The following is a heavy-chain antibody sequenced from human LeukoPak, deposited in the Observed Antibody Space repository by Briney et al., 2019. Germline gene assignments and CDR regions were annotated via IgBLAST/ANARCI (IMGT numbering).Heavy chain of an antibody. J-gene: IGHJ6*02. CDR3: APDIVVVPAAMVYYYGMDV. CDR2: ISGSGGST. D-gene: IGHD2-2*01. V-gene: IGHV3-23*01. CDR1: GFTVSSNY. Sequence: GGSLRLSCAASGFTVSSNYMSWVRQAPGKGLEWVSAISGSGGSTYYADSVKGRFTISRDNSKNTLYLQMNSLRAEDTAVYYCAPDIVVVPAAMVYYYGMDVWGQGTTVTVSS.